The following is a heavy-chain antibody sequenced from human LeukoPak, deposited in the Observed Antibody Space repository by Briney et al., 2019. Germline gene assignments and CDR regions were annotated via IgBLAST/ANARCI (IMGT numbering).Heavy chain of an antibody. CDR1: GFTFSSYS. J-gene: IGHJ6*03. CDR3: ARDGGKDYYYYYYMDV. CDR2: ITSSSYI. Sequence: GGSLSLSRAASGFTFSSYSMNWVRQAPGKGLEWVTSITSSSYIYAPDSVKGRSTISGDNAKNSLYLQMNSLRAEDTAVYYCARDGGKDYYYYYYMDVWGKGTTVTVSS. D-gene: IGHD3-16*01. V-gene: IGHV3-21*01.